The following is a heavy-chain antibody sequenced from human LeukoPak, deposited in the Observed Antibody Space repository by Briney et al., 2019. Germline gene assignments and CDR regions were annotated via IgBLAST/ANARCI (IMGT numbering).Heavy chain of an antibody. CDR1: GFTFSNHG. D-gene: IGHD3-10*01. Sequence: PGGSLRLSCTASGFTFSNHGLHWVRQAPGKGLEWMALIWYDGSKRYYADSVQGRFTISRDGSKNTLFLQMNSLRAEDTAVYYCARDLGNFGSGTSYYDYWGQGTLVTVSS. V-gene: IGHV3-33*01. CDR3: ARDLGNFGSGTSYYDY. J-gene: IGHJ4*02. CDR2: IWYDGSKR.